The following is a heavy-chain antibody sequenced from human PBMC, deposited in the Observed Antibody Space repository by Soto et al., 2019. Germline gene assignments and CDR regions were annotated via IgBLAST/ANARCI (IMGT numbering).Heavy chain of an antibody. CDR1: GFTFSSYD. CDR3: ARDWRYYYGLDV. CDR2: IWHDGSSE. D-gene: IGHD3-3*01. V-gene: IGHV3-33*01. Sequence: GGSLRLSCAASGFTFSSYDMHWVRQAPGKGLEWVAVIWHDGSSEYYADSVKGRFTISRDNSKNTLYLQMNSLRAEDTAVYYCARDWRYYYGLDVWGKGPTFTVPS. J-gene: IGHJ6*04.